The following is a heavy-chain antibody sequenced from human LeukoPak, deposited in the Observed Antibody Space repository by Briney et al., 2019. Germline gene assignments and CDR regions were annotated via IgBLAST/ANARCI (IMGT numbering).Heavy chain of an antibody. Sequence: GGSLRLSCAASGFTVSSNYMNWVRQAPGKGLEWVSVIYGGGNIYYADSVKGRFTISRDNSKNTLYLQMNSLRAEDTAVYYCARAYCLYCSISTCPDYWGRGTLVTVSS. CDR3: ARAYCLYCSISTCPDY. V-gene: IGHV3-53*01. D-gene: IGHD2-2*01. J-gene: IGHJ4*02. CDR1: GFTVSSNY. CDR2: IYGGGNI.